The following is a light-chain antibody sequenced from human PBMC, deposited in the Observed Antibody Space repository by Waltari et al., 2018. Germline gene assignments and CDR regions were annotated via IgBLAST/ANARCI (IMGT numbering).Light chain of an antibody. CDR1: VLAKKY. J-gene: IGLJ2*01. CDR3: YSAADNNLGV. CDR2: KDS. V-gene: IGLV3-27*01. Sequence: SYELTQPSSVSVSPGQTARIPCSGDVLAKKYARWFQPKPGQAPVLVIYKDSERPSGIPERFSGSSSGTTVTLTISGAQVEDEADYYCYSAADNNLGVFGGGTKLTVL.